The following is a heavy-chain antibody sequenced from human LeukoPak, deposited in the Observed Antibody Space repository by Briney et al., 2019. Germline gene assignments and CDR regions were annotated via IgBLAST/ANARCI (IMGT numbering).Heavy chain of an antibody. CDR2: ISYDGSNK. V-gene: IGHV3-30-3*01. CDR1: GFTFSSYA. Sequence: PGGSLRLSCAASGFTFSSYAMHWVRQAPGKGLEWVAVISYDGSNKYYADSVKGRFTISRDNSKNTLYLQMNSLRAEDTAVYYCARTSGRPAEPFDYWGQGTLVTVSS. J-gene: IGHJ4*02. CDR3: ARTSGRPAEPFDY.